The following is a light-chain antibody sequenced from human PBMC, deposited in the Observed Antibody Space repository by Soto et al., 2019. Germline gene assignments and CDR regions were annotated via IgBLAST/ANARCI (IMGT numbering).Light chain of an antibody. CDR3: HQRTNWPIT. J-gene: IGKJ5*01. Sequence: ETMLTQSPASLSLSPGERATLSCRASQSVDRYLAWYQQKPGQAPRLLIYDASNRATGIPARFSGSGSGTDVTLTISSLEPEDFAVYYCHQRTNWPITFGQGTRLEIK. CDR2: DAS. V-gene: IGKV3-11*01. CDR1: QSVDRY.